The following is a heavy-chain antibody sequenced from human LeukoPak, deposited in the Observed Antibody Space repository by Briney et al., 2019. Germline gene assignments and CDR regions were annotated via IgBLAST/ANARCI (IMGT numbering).Heavy chain of an antibody. V-gene: IGHV1-69*04. J-gene: IGHJ6*02. CDR1: GGTFSSYA. CDR3: ARDSNYDFWSGYKYGMDV. Sequence: ASVKVSCKASGGTFSSYAISWVRQAPGQGLEWMGRIIPILGIANYAQKFQGRVTITADKSTSTAYMELSSLRSEDTAVYYCARDSNYDFWSGYKYGMDVWGQGTTVTVSS. D-gene: IGHD3-3*01. CDR2: IIPILGIA.